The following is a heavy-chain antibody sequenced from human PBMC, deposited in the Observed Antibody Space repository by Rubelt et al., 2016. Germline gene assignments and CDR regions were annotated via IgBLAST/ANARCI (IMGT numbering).Heavy chain of an antibody. CDR3: TKRHTILGVMIW. Sequence: EFGGGVVQPGRSLRLSCAASGFTFSSYGMHWVRQAPGKGLEWVAVISYDGSTKYYADSVKGRFTISRDNSKCTLYLQMNSLRVEDTAVYYCTKRHTILGVMIWWGQGTMVTISS. D-gene: IGHD3-3*01. J-gene: IGHJ3*01. CDR2: ISYDGSTK. CDR1: GFTFSSYG. V-gene: IGHV3-30*18.